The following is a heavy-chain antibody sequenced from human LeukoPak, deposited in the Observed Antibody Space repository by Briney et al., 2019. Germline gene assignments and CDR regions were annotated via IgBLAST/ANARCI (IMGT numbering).Heavy chain of an antibody. D-gene: IGHD5-12*01. J-gene: IGHJ5*02. CDR1: GYSFTNYG. Sequence: GESLQISCNASGYSFTNYGIGWVRPMAGKGLEWMGTIYPGDSDTRYSPSFQGQVTISADKSISTAYLQWTSLRASDTAMYYCARRAYSHEWFDPWGQGTLVTVSS. CDR3: ARRAYSHEWFDP. V-gene: IGHV5-51*01. CDR2: IYPGDSDT.